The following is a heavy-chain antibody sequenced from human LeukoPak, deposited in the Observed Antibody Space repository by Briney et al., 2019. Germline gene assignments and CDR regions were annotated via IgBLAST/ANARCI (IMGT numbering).Heavy chain of an antibody. D-gene: IGHD3-3*01. J-gene: IGHJ4*02. CDR3: AREIFDSTSGVSQGFDY. V-gene: IGHV1-69*13. CDR1: GGNSNFFA. CDR2: IKPMFGTG. Sequence: ASVKVSCKTSGGNSNFFAINWVRQAPGQGLEWMGVIKPMFGTGSIPNIATGDYAQKFQGRLSMNADESSTTAYMELSSLRSGDTAVYFCAREIFDSTSGVSQGFDYWGQGTLVTVSS.